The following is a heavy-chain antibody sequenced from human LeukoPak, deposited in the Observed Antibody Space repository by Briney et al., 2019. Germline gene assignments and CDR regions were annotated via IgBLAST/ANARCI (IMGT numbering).Heavy chain of an antibody. CDR1: GFTFSSYAM. J-gene: IGHJ4*02. D-gene: IGHD3-22*01. V-gene: IGHV4-4*02. Sequence: GSLRLSCAASGFTFSSYAMSWVRQPPGKGLEWIGEIYHSGSTNYNPSLKGRVTISVDKSKNQFSLKLSSVTAADTAVYYCARQSSGYYQIDYWGQGTLVTVSS. CDR2: IYHSGST. CDR3: ARQSSGYYQIDY.